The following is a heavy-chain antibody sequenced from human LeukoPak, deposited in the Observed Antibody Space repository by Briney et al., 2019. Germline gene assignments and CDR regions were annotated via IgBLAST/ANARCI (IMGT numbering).Heavy chain of an antibody. D-gene: IGHD6-19*01. CDR2: ISWNSGNI. CDR3: AKGSYSSGWYHLFDY. Sequence: PGGSLRLSCAASGFTFDDYAMHWVRQAPGKGLEWVSGISWNSGNIGYADSVKGRFTISRDNAKNSLYLQMNSPRAEDTALYYCAKGSYSSGWYHLFDYWGQGTLVTVSS. V-gene: IGHV3-9*01. CDR1: GFTFDDYA. J-gene: IGHJ4*02.